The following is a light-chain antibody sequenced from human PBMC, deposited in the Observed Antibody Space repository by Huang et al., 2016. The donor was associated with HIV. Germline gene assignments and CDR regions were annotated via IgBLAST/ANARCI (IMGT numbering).Light chain of an antibody. CDR1: QTITTY. CDR3: QQSYSSLLS. Sequence: DIQMIQSPSILSASVGDRVIITCRASQTITTYLNWYQQRPGKAPKLLIYAASSLQSVVPSRFSGSGSGTDFTLTISSLQPEDFATYYCQQSYSSLLSFGGGTKVAIK. V-gene: IGKV1-39*01. J-gene: IGKJ4*01. CDR2: AAS.